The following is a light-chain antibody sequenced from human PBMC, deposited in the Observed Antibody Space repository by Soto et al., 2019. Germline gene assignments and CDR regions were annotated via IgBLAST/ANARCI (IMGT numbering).Light chain of an antibody. J-gene: IGKJ5*01. CDR1: QSVSSN. V-gene: IGKV3-15*01. CDR3: QQYNNWPPIT. CDR2: GAS. Sequence: EIVMTQSPATLSVSPGERATLSCRASQSVSSNLAWYQQKPGQAPRLLIYGASTRATGIPARFSGSGSGTVFTLTISSLQSDDFAGYYCQQYNNWPPITFGQGTRLEIK.